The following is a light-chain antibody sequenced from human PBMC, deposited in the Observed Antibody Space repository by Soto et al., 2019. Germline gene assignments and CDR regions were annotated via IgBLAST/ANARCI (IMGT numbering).Light chain of an antibody. CDR3: CSYAGSSTW. V-gene: IGLV2-23*02. Sequence: QSALTQPASVSGSPGQSITISCTGTSSDVGSYNLVSWYQHHPGKAPKLMIYEVTKRPSGVSNRFSGSKSGNTASLTISGLQAEDEAAYYCCSYAGSSTWFGGGTQLTVL. CDR2: EVT. J-gene: IGLJ3*02. CDR1: SSDVGSYNL.